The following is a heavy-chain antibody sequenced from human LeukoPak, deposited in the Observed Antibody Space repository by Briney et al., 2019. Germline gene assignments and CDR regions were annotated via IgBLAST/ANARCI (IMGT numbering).Heavy chain of an antibody. D-gene: IGHD1-26*01. J-gene: IGHJ3*02. V-gene: IGHV3-64D*06. CDR1: GFTFSSYA. CDR2: ISSNGGST. Sequence: HTGRSLRLSCSASGFTFSSYAMHWVRQAPGKGLEYVSAISSNGGSTYYADSVKGRFTISRDNSKNTLYLQMSSLRAEDTAVYYCVKDESFGGPGPPISHDAFDIWGQGTMVTVSS. CDR3: VKDESFGGPGPPISHDAFDI.